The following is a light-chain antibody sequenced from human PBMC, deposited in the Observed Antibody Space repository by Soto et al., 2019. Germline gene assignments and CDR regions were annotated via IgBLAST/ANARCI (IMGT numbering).Light chain of an antibody. CDR2: GAS. J-gene: IGKJ1*01. V-gene: IGKV1-5*01. CDR3: QYYTLYSGP. CDR1: DNIFSS. Sequence: DLQLTQSPSSVSASVGDSATISCRASDNIFSSLGWYHQKPGRAPKLLIYGASNLQSGVPARFRGSGSGSDFTLTISSLQPDDIGIYYCQYYTLYSGPFGQGTRV.